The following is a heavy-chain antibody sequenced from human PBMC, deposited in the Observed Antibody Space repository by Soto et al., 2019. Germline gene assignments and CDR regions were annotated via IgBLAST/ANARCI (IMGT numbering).Heavy chain of an antibody. CDR1: GGAFSGYY. CDR3: ARVPDR. D-gene: IGHD2-2*01. CDR2: INHSGST. Sequence: TLSLTCAGYGGAFSGYYWSWIRQPPGKGLEWIGEINHSGSTYYNPSLKSRVTITVDRSKNQFSLKLSSVTAADTAVYYCARVPDRWGQGTLVTVSS. V-gene: IGHV4-34*01. J-gene: IGHJ5*02.